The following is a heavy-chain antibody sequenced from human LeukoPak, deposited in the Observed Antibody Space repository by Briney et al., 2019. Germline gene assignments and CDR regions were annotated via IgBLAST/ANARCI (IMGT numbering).Heavy chain of an antibody. D-gene: IGHD1-26*01. CDR1: GFTFSSYW. J-gene: IGHJ4*02. CDR2: IKQDGSEK. CDR3: ARAGYSGSSRGYYFDY. Sequence: GGSLRLSCAASGFTFSSYWMSWVRQAPGKGLEWVANIKQDGSEKYYVDSVKGRFTISRDNAKNSLYLQMNSLRAEDTAVYYCARAGYSGSSRGYYFDYWGQGTLVTVSS. V-gene: IGHV3-7*01.